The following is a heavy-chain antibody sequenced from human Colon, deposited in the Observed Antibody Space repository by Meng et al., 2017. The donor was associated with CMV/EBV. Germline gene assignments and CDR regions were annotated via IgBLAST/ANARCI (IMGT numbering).Heavy chain of an antibody. CDR3: ARGAGNVDYPFAY. D-gene: IGHD4-17*01. CDR2: T. V-gene: IGHV1-46*01. J-gene: IGHJ4*02. Sequence: TNYDQKFKGLVTMSRDTSTSPVYMELSCLTSDDTAVYYCARGAGNVDYPFAYWGQGTLVTVSS.